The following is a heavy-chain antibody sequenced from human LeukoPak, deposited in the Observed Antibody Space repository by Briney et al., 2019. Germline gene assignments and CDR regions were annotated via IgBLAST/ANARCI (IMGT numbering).Heavy chain of an antibody. J-gene: IGHJ4*02. CDR3: AKIPSYYDSSGYYFDY. D-gene: IGHD3-22*01. CDR1: GFTFSSYG. CDR2: IRYDGSNK. V-gene: IGHV3-30*02. Sequence: GGSLRLSCAASGFTFSSYGMHWVRQAPGKGLEWVAFIRYDGSNKYYADSVKGRFTISRDNSKNTLYLQMNSLRGEDTAVYYCAKIPSYYDSSGYYFDYWGQGTLVTVSS.